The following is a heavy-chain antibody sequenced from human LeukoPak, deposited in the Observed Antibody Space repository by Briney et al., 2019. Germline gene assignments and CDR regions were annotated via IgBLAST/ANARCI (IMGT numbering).Heavy chain of an antibody. CDR1: GFTFSSYW. CDR3: ARKQWLVYYYYGMDV. CDR2: INSDGSST. D-gene: IGHD6-19*01. Sequence: GGSLRLSCAASGFTFSSYWMHWVRQAPGKGLVWVSRINSDGSSTSYADSVKGRFTISRDNAKNTLYLQMNSLRAEDTAVYYCARKQWLVYYYYGMDVWGQGTTVTASS. V-gene: IGHV3-74*01. J-gene: IGHJ6*02.